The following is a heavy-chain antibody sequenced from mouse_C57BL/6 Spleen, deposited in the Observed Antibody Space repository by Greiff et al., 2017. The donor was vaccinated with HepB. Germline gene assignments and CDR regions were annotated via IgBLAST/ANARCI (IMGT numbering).Heavy chain of an antibody. CDR3: ARTARIKY. V-gene: IGHV3-2*02. J-gene: IGHJ2*01. CDR2: ISYSGST. CDR1: GYSITSGYG. D-gene: IGHD1-2*01. Sequence: DVQLQESGPGLVKPSQSLSLTCTVTGYSITSGYGWNWIRQFPGNKLGWMGYISYSGSTNYNPYLKSRISITRDTSTNQSYLQLNPVTTEDTATYYCARTARIKYWGQGTTLTVSS.